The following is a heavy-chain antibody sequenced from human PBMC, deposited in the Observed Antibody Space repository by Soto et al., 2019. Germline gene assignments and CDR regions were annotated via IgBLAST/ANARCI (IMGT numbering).Heavy chain of an antibody. CDR1: GFNLHDHA. CDR2: ISGSGGST. J-gene: IGHJ4*02. Sequence: GGSLRLSCVASGFNLHDHAMHWVRQAPGKGLEWVSAISGSGGSTYYADSVKGRFTISRDNSKNTLYLQMNSLRAEDTAVYYCAKQSFISYFDYWGQGTLVTVSS. CDR3: AKQSFISYFDY. V-gene: IGHV3-23*01. D-gene: IGHD3-16*02.